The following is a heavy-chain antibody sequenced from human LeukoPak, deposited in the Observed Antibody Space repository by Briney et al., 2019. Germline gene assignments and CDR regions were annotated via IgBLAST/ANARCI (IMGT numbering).Heavy chain of an antibody. Sequence: GGSLRLSCAASGFTFSSYSMNWVRQAPGKGLEWVSYISGSSSTIYYADSVKGRFTISRDNAKNSLYLQMNSLRAEDTAVYYCAREGYYDILTGYPPYYYYYGMDVWGQGTTVTVSS. CDR2: ISGSSSTI. J-gene: IGHJ6*02. CDR3: AREGYYDILTGYPPYYYYYGMDV. D-gene: IGHD3-9*01. V-gene: IGHV3-48*01. CDR1: GFTFSSYS.